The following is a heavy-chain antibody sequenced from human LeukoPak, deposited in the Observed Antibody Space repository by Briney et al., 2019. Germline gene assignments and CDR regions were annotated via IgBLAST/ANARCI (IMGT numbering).Heavy chain of an antibody. Sequence: SETLSLTCTVSGGSISSYYWSWVRQPPGKGLEWIGYIYYSGSTNYNPSLKSRVTISVVTSKNQFSLKLSSVTAADSAVYYCATVTTRELGHWGQGTLLTVSS. J-gene: IGHJ5*02. CDR1: GGSISSYY. V-gene: IGHV4-59*01. CDR3: ATVTTRELGH. CDR2: IYYSGST. D-gene: IGHD4-17*01.